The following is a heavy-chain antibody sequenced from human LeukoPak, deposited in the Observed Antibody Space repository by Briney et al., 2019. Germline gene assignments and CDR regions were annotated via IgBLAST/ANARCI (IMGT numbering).Heavy chain of an antibody. CDR2: ISYDGSVK. CDR1: GFTFGTYG. J-gene: IGHJ3*01. Sequence: PGRSLRLSCATSGFTFGTYGFHWVRQAPGKGLEWVAHISYDGSVKNYADSVKGRFTISRDNSKNTLYVHMSSLRAEDTALYYCAKDASVGTYLGAFHVWGQGTMVTVSS. CDR3: AKDASVGTYLGAFHV. V-gene: IGHV3-30*18. D-gene: IGHD1-26*01.